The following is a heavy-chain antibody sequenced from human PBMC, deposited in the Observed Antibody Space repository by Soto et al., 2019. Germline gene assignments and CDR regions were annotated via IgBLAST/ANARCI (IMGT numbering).Heavy chain of an antibody. Sequence: SVKVSCKASGGTFSIYAISGVVQSALRGREWMGGIIPIFGTANYAQKFQGRVTITADESTSTAYMELSSLRSEDTAVYYCARASWIQLWGYYYYGMDVWGQGTTVTVSS. CDR3: ARASWIQLWGYYYYGMDV. J-gene: IGHJ6*02. V-gene: IGHV1-69*13. CDR2: IIPIFGTA. D-gene: IGHD5-18*01. CDR1: GGTFSIYA.